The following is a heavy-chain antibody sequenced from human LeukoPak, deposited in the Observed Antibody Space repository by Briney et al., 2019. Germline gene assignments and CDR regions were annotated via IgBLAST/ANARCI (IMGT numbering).Heavy chain of an antibody. V-gene: IGHV4-39*07. CDR1: GGSISSNSYY. J-gene: IGHJ3*02. Sequence: SETLSLTCTVSGGSISSNSYYWGWIRQPPGKGLEWIGSIYYSGSTYYNPSLKSRVTISVDTSKNQFSLKLSSVTAADTAVYYCARDLVTVTKGFDIWGQGTMVSVSS. CDR2: IYYSGST. D-gene: IGHD4-17*01. CDR3: ARDLVTVTKGFDI.